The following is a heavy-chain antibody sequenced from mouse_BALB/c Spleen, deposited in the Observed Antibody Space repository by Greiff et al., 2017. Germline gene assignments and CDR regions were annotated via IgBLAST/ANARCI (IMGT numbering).Heavy chain of an antibody. Sequence: EVKLVESGGGLVKPGGSLKLSCAASGFAFSSYDMSWVRQTPEKRLEWVAYISSGGGSTYYPDTVKGRFTISRDNAKNTLYLQMSSLKSEDTAMYYCARPQLGLFDYWGQGTTLTVSS. CDR1: GFAFSSYD. J-gene: IGHJ2*01. V-gene: IGHV5-12-1*01. CDR2: ISSGGGST. D-gene: IGHD4-1*02. CDR3: ARPQLGLFDY.